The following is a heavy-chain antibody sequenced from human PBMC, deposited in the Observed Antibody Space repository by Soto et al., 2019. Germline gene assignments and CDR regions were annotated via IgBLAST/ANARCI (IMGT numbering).Heavy chain of an antibody. J-gene: IGHJ4*02. V-gene: IGHV1-18*04. CDR3: VRSGFGGYADLY. D-gene: IGHD5-12*01. CDR2: ISVYNGNT. CDR1: GYTFTSYS. Sequence: QLVQSGAEVKKPGASVKVSCKASGYTFTSYSISWVRQAPGQGLEWMGWISVYNGNTNYAQKLQGRVTMTTDASTSTAFMELRSLRSDDTAVYYCVRSGFGGYADLYWGQGTLVTVSS.